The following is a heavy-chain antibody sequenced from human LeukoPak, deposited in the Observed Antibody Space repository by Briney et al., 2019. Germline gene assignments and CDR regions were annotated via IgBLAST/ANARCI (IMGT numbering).Heavy chain of an antibody. D-gene: IGHD2-2*01. CDR3: ARGSKVVPAARTVGFDY. CDR2: IYYSGST. CDR1: GGSISSYY. J-gene: IGHJ4*02. V-gene: IGHV4-59*12. Sequence: SETLSLTCTVSGGSISSYYWSWIRQPPGKGLEWIGYIYYSGSTNYKPSLKSRVTISVDTSKNQFSLKLSSVTAADTAVYYCARGSKVVPAARTVGFDYWGQGTLVTVSS.